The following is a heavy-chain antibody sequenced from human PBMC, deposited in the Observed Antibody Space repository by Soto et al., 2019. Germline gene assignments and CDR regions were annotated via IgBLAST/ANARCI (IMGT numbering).Heavy chain of an antibody. CDR2: IDPSDSYT. J-gene: IGHJ4*02. CDR3: ARGSSRGYRYGRLFDY. V-gene: IGHV5-10-1*01. CDR1: GYSFTSYW. D-gene: IGHD5-18*01. Sequence: GESLKISCKGSGYSFTSYWISWVRQMPGKGLEWMGRIDPSDSYTNYSPSFQGHVTISADKSISTAYLQWSSLKASDTAMYYCARGSSRGYRYGRLFDYWGQGTLVTVSS.